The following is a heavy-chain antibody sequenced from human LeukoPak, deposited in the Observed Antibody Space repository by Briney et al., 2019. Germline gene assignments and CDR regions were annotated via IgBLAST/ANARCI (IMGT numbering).Heavy chain of an antibody. CDR3: ARANSYYYDSSGYYGY. Sequence: GGSLRLSCAASEFTFSSYTMNWVRQAPWKGLEWVSSISSSGTYIYYADSVKGRFTISRDNSKNTLYLQMNSLRAEDTAVYYCARANSYYYDSSGYYGYWGQGTLVTVSS. CDR2: ISSSGTYI. D-gene: IGHD3-22*01. CDR1: EFTFSSYT. V-gene: IGHV3-21*01. J-gene: IGHJ4*02.